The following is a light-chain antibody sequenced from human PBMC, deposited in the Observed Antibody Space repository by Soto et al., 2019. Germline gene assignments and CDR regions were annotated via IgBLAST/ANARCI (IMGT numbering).Light chain of an antibody. V-gene: IGKV1-5*01. Sequence: DIQMTHCPSTLSASVGDRVTITCRASQSISSWLAWYQQKPGKAPKLLIYDASSLESGVPSRFSGSGSATEFTLTISSLQPDDFATYYCQQYNNYWTFGQGTKVDIK. J-gene: IGKJ1*01. CDR3: QQYNNYWT. CDR1: QSISSW. CDR2: DAS.